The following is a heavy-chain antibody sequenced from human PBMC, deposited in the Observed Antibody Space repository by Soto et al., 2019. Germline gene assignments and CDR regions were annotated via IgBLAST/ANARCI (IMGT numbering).Heavy chain of an antibody. D-gene: IGHD2-2*01. J-gene: IGHJ4*02. CDR1: GFTFSSYA. V-gene: IGHV3-23*01. CDR3: AKDGIGPEGYCSSTSCYLGVSYFDY. CDR2: ISGSGGST. Sequence: GGSLRLSCAASGFTFSSYAMSWVRQAPGKGLEWVSAISGSGGSTYYADSVKGRFTISRDNSKNTLYLQMNSLRAEDTAVYYCAKDGIGPEGYCSSTSCYLGVSYFDYWGQGTLVTVSS.